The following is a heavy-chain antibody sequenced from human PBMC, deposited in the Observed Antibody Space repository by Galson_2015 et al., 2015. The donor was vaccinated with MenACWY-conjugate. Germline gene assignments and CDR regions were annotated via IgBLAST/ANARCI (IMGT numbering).Heavy chain of an antibody. CDR2: ISGSTNFI. CDR3: ARDGAPLYRSSQNAFDK. D-gene: IGHD6-13*01. V-gene: IGHV3-21*01. CDR1: GFIFSDYK. Sequence: SLRLSCAASGFIFSDYKMNWVRQAPGKGLEWVSSISGSTNFIYYADSVEGRFTISRDNAESSLYLQMNSLSPEDTAVYYCARDGAPLYRSSQNAFDKWGQGTLVTVSS. J-gene: IGHJ4*02.